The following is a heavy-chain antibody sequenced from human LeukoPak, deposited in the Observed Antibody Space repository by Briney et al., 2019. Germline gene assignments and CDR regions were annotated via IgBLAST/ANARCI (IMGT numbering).Heavy chain of an antibody. J-gene: IGHJ5*02. D-gene: IGHD1-14*01. CDR2: INTNTGNP. CDR3: ARVDIPHHKSNWFDP. CDR1: GYSFTAYY. V-gene: IGHV7-4-1*02. Sequence: ASVKVSCKASGYSFTAYYMHWVRQAPGQGLEWMGWINTNTGNPTYAQGFTGRFVFSLDTPVSTAYLQISSLKAEDTAVYYCARVDIPHHKSNWFDPWGQGTLVTVSS.